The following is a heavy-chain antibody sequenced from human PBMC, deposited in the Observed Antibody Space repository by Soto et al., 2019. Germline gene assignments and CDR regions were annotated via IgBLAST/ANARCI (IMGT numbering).Heavy chain of an antibody. Sequence: GPVKVSCKASGNTFTNFGVTWVRQAPGQGLEWMGWISAYTDDPNYAQKFQGRVTMTIDTSTSTAYLDLRSLTSDDTAVYYCAGVIQGAEAWFDPWGQGTLVTVSS. CDR3: AGVIQGAEAWFDP. D-gene: IGHD1-1*01. J-gene: IGHJ5*02. CDR2: ISAYTDDP. CDR1: GNTFTNFG. V-gene: IGHV1-18*01.